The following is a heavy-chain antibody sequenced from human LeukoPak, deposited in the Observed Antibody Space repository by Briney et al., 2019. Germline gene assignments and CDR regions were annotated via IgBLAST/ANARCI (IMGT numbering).Heavy chain of an antibody. CDR1: GGSFSGYY. CDR2: INHSGST. D-gene: IGHD3-16*02. CDR3: ARRGYDYVWGSYRPKILYFDY. V-gene: IGHV4-34*01. Sequence: PSETLSLTCAVYGGSFSGYYWSWIRQPPGKGLEWIGEINHSGSTNYNPSLKSRVTISVDTSKNQFSLKLSSVTAADTAVYYCARRGYDYVWGSYRPKILYFDYWGQGTLVTVSS. J-gene: IGHJ4*02.